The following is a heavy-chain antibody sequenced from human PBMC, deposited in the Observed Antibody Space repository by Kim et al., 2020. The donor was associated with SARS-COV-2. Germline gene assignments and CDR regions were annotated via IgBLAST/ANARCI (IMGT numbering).Heavy chain of an antibody. CDR1: GFTFSNAW. CDR3: TTDGARNYSNRGRVYYGMDV. V-gene: IGHV3-15*01. Sequence: GGSLRLSCAASGFTFSNAWMSWVRQAPGKGLEWVGRIKSKTDGGTTDYAAPVKGRFTISRDDSKNTLYLQMNSLKTEDTAVYYCTTDGARNYSNRGRVYYGMDVWGQGTTVTVSS. J-gene: IGHJ6*02. D-gene: IGHD4-4*01. CDR2: IKSKTDGGTT.